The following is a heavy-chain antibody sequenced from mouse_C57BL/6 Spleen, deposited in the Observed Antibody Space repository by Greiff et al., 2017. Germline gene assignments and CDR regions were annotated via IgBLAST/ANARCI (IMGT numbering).Heavy chain of an antibody. CDR2: IWSDGST. D-gene: IGHD1-1*01. CDR1: GFSLTSYG. V-gene: IGHV2-6-1*01. J-gene: IGHJ4*01. Sequence: VQGVESGPGLVAPSQSLSITCTVSGFSLTSYGVHWVRQPPGKGLEWLVVIWSDGSTTYNSALKSRLSISKDNSKSQVFLKMNSRQTDDTAMYYCARHGNYGSSSMDYWGQGTSVTVSS. CDR3: ARHGNYGSSSMDY.